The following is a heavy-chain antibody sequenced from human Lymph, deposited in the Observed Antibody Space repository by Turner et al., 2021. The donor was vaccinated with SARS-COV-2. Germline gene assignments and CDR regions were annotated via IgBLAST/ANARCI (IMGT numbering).Heavy chain of an antibody. J-gene: IGHJ4*02. CDR2: FDPEDGET. Sequence: QVQLVQSGAEMKKPGASVKVSCKVSGYTLTELSIHWVRQAPGKGLEWMGGFDPEDGETIYAQKFQGRVTMTEDTSTDTAYMELSSLRSEDTAVYYCATLKSNWKILTGRYYFDFWGQGTPVTVSS. CDR3: ATLKSNWKILTGRYYFDF. CDR1: GYTLTELS. D-gene: IGHD1-1*01. V-gene: IGHV1-24*01.